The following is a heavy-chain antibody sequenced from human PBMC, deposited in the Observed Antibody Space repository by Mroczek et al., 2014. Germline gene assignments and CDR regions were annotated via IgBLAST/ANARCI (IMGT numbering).Heavy chain of an antibody. V-gene: IGHV1-69*13. D-gene: IGHD3-22*01. J-gene: IGHJ3*02. CDR1: GGTFSSYA. CDR3: ARGREVLCYYDSSGYFDAFDI. CDR2: IIPIFGTA. Sequence: SGAEVKKPGASVKVSCKASGGTFSSYAISWVRQAPGQGLEWMGGIIPIFGTANYAQKFQGRVTITADESTSTAYMELSSLRSEDTAVYYCARGREVLCYYDSSGYFDAFDIWGQGTMVTVSS.